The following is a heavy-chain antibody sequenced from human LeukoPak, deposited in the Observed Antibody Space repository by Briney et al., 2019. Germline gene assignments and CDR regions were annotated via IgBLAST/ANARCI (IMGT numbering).Heavy chain of an antibody. Sequence: GGSLRLSCAASGFTFSSYSMNWVRQAPGKGLEWVSYISSSSTIYYADSVKGRFTISRDNAKNSLYLQMNSLRAEDTAVYYCARDPTGGSFSQDYWGQGTLVTVSS. D-gene: IGHD3-9*01. CDR1: GFTFSSYS. CDR2: ISSSSTI. V-gene: IGHV3-48*01. J-gene: IGHJ4*02. CDR3: ARDPTGGSFSQDY.